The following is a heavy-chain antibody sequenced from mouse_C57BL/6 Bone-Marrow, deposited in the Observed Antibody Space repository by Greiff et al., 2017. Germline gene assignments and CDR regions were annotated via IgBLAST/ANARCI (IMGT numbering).Heavy chain of an antibody. CDR2: INPSSGYT. V-gene: IGHV1-4*01. J-gene: IGHJ2*01. D-gene: IGHD3-2*02. CDR3: ARLGGLRQYYFDY. CDR1: GYTFTSYT. Sequence: QVQLQQSGAELARPGASVKMSCKASGYTFTSYTMHWVKQRPGQGLEWIGYINPSSGYTKYNQKFKDKATLTADKSSITAYMQLSSLTSEDSAVYYCARLGGLRQYYFDYWGQGTTLTVSS.